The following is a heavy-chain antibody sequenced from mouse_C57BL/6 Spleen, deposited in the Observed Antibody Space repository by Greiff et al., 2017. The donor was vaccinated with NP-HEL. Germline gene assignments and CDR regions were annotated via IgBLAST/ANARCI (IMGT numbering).Heavy chain of an antibody. CDR3: AKGGTFYAMDY. CDR1: GYAFSSYW. J-gene: IGHJ4*01. D-gene: IGHD3-3*01. Sequence: VQLQQSGAELVKPGASVKISCKASGYAFSSYWMNCVKQRPGKGLEWIGQIYPGDGDTNYNGKFKGKATLTADKSSSTAYMQLSSLTSEDSAVDFCAKGGTFYAMDYWGQGTSVTVSS. CDR2: IYPGDGDT. V-gene: IGHV1-80*01.